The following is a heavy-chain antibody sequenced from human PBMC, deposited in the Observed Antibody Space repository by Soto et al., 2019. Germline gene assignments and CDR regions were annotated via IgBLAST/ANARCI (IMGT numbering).Heavy chain of an antibody. V-gene: IGHV4-39*01. CDR3: ARQGRGDYYFDY. CDR1: GGSISSSSYY. Sequence: SETLSLTCSVSGGSISSSSYYWGWIRQPPGKGLEWIGSIYYSGSTYYNPSLKSRVTISVDTSKNQFSLKLSSVTAADTAVYYCARQGRGDYYFDYWGQGTLVTVSS. J-gene: IGHJ4*02. D-gene: IGHD3-16*01. CDR2: IYYSGST.